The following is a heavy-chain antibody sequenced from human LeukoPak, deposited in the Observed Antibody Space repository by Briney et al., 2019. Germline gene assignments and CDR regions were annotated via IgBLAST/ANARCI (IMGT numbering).Heavy chain of an antibody. J-gene: IGHJ4*02. D-gene: IGHD3-10*01. CDR2: ISSSSSTI. CDR1: GFTFSSYS. CDR3: ARYNYGSGSYYSDY. V-gene: IGHV3-48*02. Sequence: PGGSLRLSCAASGFTFSSYSMNWVRQAPGKGLEWVSYISSSSSTIYYADSVKGRFTISRDNAKNSLYLQMNSLRDEDTAVYYCARYNYGSGSYYSDYWGQGTLVTVSS.